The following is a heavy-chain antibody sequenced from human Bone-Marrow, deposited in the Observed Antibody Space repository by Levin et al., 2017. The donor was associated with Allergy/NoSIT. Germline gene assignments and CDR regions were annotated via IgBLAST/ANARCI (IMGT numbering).Heavy chain of an antibody. CDR3: TRSPYNWKTGRKNDY. J-gene: IGHJ4*02. V-gene: IGHV3-49*03. CDR2: IRSKAYGGTT. CDR1: GFTFGDYA. D-gene: IGHD1-20*01. Sequence: GESLKISCTASGFTFGDYAMSWFRQAPGKGLEWVGFIRSKAYGGTTEYAASVKGRFTISRDDSKSIAYLQMNSLKTEDTAVYYCTRSPYNWKTGRKNDYWGQGTLVTVSS.